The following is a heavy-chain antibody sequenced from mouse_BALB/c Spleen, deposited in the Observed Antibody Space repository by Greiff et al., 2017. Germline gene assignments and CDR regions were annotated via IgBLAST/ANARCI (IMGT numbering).Heavy chain of an antibody. V-gene: IGHV5-6-4*01. D-gene: IGHD2-1*01. CDR3: TRDPADGKKGDYYAMDY. J-gene: IGHJ4*01. CDR2: LSSGGSYP. CDR1: GFTFSSYT. Sequence: EVKLMESGGGLVKPGGSLKLSCAASGFTFSSYTMSWVRQTPEKRLEWVATLSSGGSYPYSPDSVKGRFTLSRAKAKNTLYLQRSSLKSEDTAMYDCTRDPADGKKGDYYAMDYWGEGTAVTVAS.